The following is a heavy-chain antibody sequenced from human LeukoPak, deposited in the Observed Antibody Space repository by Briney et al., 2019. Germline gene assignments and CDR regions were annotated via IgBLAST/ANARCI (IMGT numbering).Heavy chain of an antibody. CDR1: VGSNIHYY. D-gene: IGHD3-22*01. J-gene: IGHJ6*03. Sequence: AETLSLTCTFSVGSNIHYYWRWIRQPAGTGLEGVGRIYVNGCTIYNPSLPSQLPMSLDTSKHQFSTRLPSMNAASTAVYYRARLKYYDNTGYSPGYYMDVWGKGITVTVS. CDR3: ARLKYYDNTGYSPGYYMDV. CDR2: IYVNGCT. V-gene: IGHV4-4*07.